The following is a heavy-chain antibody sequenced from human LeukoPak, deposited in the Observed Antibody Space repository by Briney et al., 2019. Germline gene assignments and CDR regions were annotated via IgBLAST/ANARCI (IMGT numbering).Heavy chain of an antibody. CDR1: GGTFSSYA. V-gene: IGHV1-69*13. CDR3: ASSSTIAARPAGRYY. Sequence: SVKVSCKPSGGTFSSYAISWVRQAPGQGLEWMGGIIPIFGTANYAQKFQGRVTITADESTSTAYTELSSLRSEDTAVYYCASSSTIAARPAGRYYWGQGTLVTVSS. CDR2: IIPIFGTA. D-gene: IGHD6-6*01. J-gene: IGHJ4*02.